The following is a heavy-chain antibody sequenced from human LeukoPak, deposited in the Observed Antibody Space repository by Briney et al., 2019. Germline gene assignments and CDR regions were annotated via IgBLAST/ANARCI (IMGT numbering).Heavy chain of an antibody. V-gene: IGHV4-39*07. CDR2: IYYSGST. J-gene: IGHJ5*02. Sequence: SETLSLTCTVSGGSISSSSYYWGWIRQPPGKGLEWIGSIYYSGSTYYNPSLKSRVTISVDTSKNQFSLKLSSVTAADTAVYYCARLPLRGYCSSTSCKGTFDPWGQGTLVTVSS. CDR3: ARLPLRGYCSSTSCKGTFDP. CDR1: GGSISSSSYY. D-gene: IGHD2-2*01.